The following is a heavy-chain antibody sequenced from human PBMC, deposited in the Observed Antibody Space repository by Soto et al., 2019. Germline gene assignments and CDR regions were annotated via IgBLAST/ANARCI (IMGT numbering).Heavy chain of an antibody. CDR2: ISGSGGST. J-gene: IGHJ4*02. CDR3: AINNIVVVVAAREFDY. D-gene: IGHD2-15*01. Sequence: GGSLRLSCAASGFTFSSYAMSWVRQAPGKGLEWVSAISGSGGSTYYADSVKGRFTISRDNSKNTLYLQMNSLRAEDTAVYYCAINNIVVVVAAREFDYWGQGTLVTVSS. CDR1: GFTFSSYA. V-gene: IGHV3-23*01.